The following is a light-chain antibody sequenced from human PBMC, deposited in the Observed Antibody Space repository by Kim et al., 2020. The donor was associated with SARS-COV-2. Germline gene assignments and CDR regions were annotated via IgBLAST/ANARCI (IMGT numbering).Light chain of an antibody. V-gene: IGLV2-11*03. Sequence: GQSVTISCTGTSSDVGAYKYVSWYQQHPGKHPKLIIYDVSERPSGVPDRFFGSKSGNTASLVITGLQAEDEADYHCCSYAGSLSFLFGGGTKLTVL. CDR1: SSDVGAYKY. CDR2: DVS. J-gene: IGLJ2*01. CDR3: CSYAGSLSFL.